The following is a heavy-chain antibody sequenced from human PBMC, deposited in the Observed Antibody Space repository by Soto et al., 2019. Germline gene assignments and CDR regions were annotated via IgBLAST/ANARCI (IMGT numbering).Heavy chain of an antibody. V-gene: IGHV1-2*04. CDR3: ARGEQLVHFDS. D-gene: IGHD6-6*01. CDR2: INPNGGGT. J-gene: IGHJ4*01. CDR1: GYIFPDYY. Sequence: ASVKVSCKASGYIFPDYYVHCVRQAPGEGLEWMGRINPNGGGTNYAQKFEGWVTMTTDTSISTAYMELSRLNFDDTAVYYCARGEQLVHFDSWGQGTLVTVPQ.